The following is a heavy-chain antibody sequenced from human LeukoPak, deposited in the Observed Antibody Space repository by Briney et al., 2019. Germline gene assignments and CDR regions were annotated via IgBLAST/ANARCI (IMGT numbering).Heavy chain of an antibody. CDR1: GFTFSSYW. CDR2: IKSDGSST. CDR3: ATSARTYIGSSLDY. V-gene: IGHV3-74*03. J-gene: IGHJ4*02. D-gene: IGHD2-15*01. Sequence: PGGSLRLSCAASGFTFSSYWMHWVRQAPGKGLVWVSRIKSDGSSTMYADSVKGRFTISKDNAKNTLYLQMNSLRAEDTALYYCATSARTYIGSSLDYWGQGTLVTVSS.